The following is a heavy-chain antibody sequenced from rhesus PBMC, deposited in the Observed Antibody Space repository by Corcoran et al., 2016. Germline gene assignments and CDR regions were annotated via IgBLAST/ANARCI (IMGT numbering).Heavy chain of an antibody. J-gene: IGHJ5-1*01. CDR3: ARAAGGWVGGRFDV. CDR2: ISGSGGSP. V-gene: IGHV4-173*01. Sequence: QLQLQESGPGLVKPSETLSLTCAVSGGSISSNYWRWIRQPPGKGLEWIGRISGSGGSPDNSPSRKIRVTLATDTSKSQFSLKLSSVTAADTAVYYCARAAGGWVGGRFDVWGPGVLVTVSS. CDR1: GGSISSNY. D-gene: IGHD3-34*01.